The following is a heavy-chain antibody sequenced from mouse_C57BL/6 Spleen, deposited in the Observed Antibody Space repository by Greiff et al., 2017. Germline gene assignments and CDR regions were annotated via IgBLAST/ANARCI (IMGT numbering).Heavy chain of an antibody. CDR2: IYPGDGDT. D-gene: IGHD1-1*01. CDR3: AREGITTVVARGDFDY. J-gene: IGHJ2*01. Sequence: QVQLKESGAELVKPGASVKISCKASGYAFSSYWMNWVKQRPGQGLEWIGQIYPGDGDTNTNGKFKGKATLTADKSSSTAYMQLSSLTPEDSAVYFCAREGITTVVARGDFDYWGQGTTLTVSS. CDR1: GYAFSSYW. V-gene: IGHV1-80*01.